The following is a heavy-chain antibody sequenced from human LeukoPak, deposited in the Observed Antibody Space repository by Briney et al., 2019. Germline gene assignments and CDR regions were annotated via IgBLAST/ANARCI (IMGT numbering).Heavy chain of an antibody. CDR2: IYYSGST. D-gene: IGHD3-10*01. J-gene: IGHJ5*02. V-gene: IGHV4-39*01. CDR3: ARHRITMVRGVIHWFDP. Sequence: GTLRLSCAASGFTFSSYGMSWVRQPPGKGLEWIGSIYYSGSTYYNPSLKSRVTISVDTSKNQFSLKLSSVTAADTAVYYCARHRITMVRGVIHWFDPWGQGTLVTVSS. CDR1: GFTFSSYG.